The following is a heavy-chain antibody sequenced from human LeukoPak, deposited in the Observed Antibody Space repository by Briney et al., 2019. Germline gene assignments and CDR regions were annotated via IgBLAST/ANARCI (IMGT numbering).Heavy chain of an antibody. CDR3: ASAYPWGYFQH. CDR2: INSDGSST. V-gene: IGHV3-74*01. D-gene: IGHD1-26*01. J-gene: IGHJ1*01. CDR1: GFTFSSYW. Sequence: GRSLRLSCAASGFTFSSYWMHWVRQAPGKGLVWVSRINSDGSSTSYADSVKGRFTISRDNAKNTLYLQMNSLRAEDTAIYYCASAYPWGYFQHWGQGTLVTVSS.